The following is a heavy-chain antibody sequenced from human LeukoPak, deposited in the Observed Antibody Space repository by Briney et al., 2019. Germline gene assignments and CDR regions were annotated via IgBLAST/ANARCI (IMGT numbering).Heavy chain of an antibody. CDR3: ARFGRNWNEPTDY. D-gene: IGHD1-1*01. CDR1: GGSLSSGSYY. J-gene: IGHJ4*02. CDR2: IYTSGST. Sequence: PSETLSLTCTVSGGSLSSGSYYWSWIRQPAGKGLEWIGRIYTSGSTNYNPSLKSRVTISVDKSKNQFSLKLSSVTAADTAVYYCARFGRNWNEPTDYWGQGTLVTVSS. V-gene: IGHV4-61*02.